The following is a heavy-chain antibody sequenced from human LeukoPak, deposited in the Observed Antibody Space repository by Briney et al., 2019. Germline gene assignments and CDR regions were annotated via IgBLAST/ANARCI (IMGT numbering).Heavy chain of an antibody. V-gene: IGHV3-11*01. J-gene: IGHJ6*02. D-gene: IGHD6-13*01. Sequence: GGSLRLSCAASGFTFSDYYMSWIRQAPGKGLEGVSYISSSGSTISYADSVKGRFTISRDNAKNSLYLQMDSLRAEDTAAYYCARDQRRKLAARVYGMNVWGQGTTVTVSS. CDR1: GFTFSDYY. CDR3: ARDQRRKLAARVYGMNV. CDR2: ISSSGSTI.